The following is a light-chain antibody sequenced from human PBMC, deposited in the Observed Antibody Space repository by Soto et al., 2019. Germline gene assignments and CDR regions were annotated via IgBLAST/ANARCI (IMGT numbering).Light chain of an antibody. Sequence: EIVLTQSPATLSLSPGERASLSCRASQSVSSYLAWYQQKPGQAPRLLIYDASNRATAIPARFSRSGSGTDFTLTLSSLEPDDFVVYDCHQRSTLRPEITCGQGTRLE. V-gene: IGKV3-11*01. CDR3: HQRSTLRPEIT. J-gene: IGKJ5*01. CDR2: DAS. CDR1: QSVSSY.